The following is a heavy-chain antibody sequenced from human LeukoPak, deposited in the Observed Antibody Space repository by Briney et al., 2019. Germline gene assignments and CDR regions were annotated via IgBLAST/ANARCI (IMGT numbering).Heavy chain of an antibody. Sequence: ASVKVSCKASGGTFSRYAISWVRQAPGQGLEWMGRIIPIFGIANYAQKFQGRVTITPDKSTSSAYMELSSLRSEDTAVYYCASQASGNLKPVWGQGTLVTVSS. CDR3: ASQASGNLKPV. V-gene: IGHV1-69*04. CDR1: GGTFSRYA. D-gene: IGHD4-23*01. CDR2: IIPIFGIA. J-gene: IGHJ4*02.